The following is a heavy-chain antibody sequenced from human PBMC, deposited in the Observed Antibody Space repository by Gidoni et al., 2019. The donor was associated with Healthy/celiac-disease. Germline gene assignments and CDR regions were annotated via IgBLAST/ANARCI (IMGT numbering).Heavy chain of an antibody. J-gene: IGHJ6*02. CDR2: INPNSGGT. D-gene: IGHD3-3*01. Sequence: QVQLVQSGAEVKKPGASVKVSCKASGYTFTGHYMHWVRQAPGQGLEWMGWINPNSGGTNYAQKFQGRVTMTRDTSISTAFMELSRLRSDDTAVYYCAVTYYDFWSGYSGDYYYYGMDVWGQGTTVTVSS. V-gene: IGHV1-2*02. CDR3: AVTYYDFWSGYSGDYYYYGMDV. CDR1: GYTFTGHY.